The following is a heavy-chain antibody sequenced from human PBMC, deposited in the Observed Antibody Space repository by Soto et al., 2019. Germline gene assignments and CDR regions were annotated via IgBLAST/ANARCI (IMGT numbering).Heavy chain of an antibody. CDR2: VYWDDGN. V-gene: IGHV2-5*02. D-gene: IGHD6-19*01. J-gene: IGHJ1*01. Sequence: GSGPTLVNPTQTLTLTCTFSGFSLSTSGVGVGWIRQPPGKALEWLALVYWDDGNRYSPSLKSRLTITKDTSKNQVVLTMTNMDPVDTGTYYCAHTPADTAVAGTTEYFQHWGQGTLVTVSS. CDR3: AHTPADTAVAGTTEYFQH. CDR1: GFSLSTSGVG.